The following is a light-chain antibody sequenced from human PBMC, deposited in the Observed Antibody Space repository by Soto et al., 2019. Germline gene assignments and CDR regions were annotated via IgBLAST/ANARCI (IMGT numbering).Light chain of an antibody. V-gene: IGKV1-39*01. Sequence: DIQMTQSPSSLSASVGDRVTITCRASQSISSYLSWNQQKPGKAPKLLINVASTLQSGVPSRFSGSGSGTDFTLAISSLQPEDFATYYCQQSSSTPQTFGGGTRVEIK. CDR1: QSISSY. J-gene: IGKJ4*01. CDR2: VAS. CDR3: QQSSSTPQT.